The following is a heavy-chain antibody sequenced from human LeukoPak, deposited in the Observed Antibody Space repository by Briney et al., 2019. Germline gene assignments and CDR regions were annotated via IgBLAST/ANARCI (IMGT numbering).Heavy chain of an antibody. CDR1: GDSVTGYF. V-gene: IGHV4-59*02. Sequence: SETLSLTCTVFGDSVTGYFLNWVRQPPGKGLEWIGHIYKIGTTNYNPSLKSRLTISADTSKNQFSLQLRSVTAADTAVYYCVIGVGWQPDYWGQGAPVIVSS. CDR3: VIGVGWQPDY. D-gene: IGHD2-15*01. J-gene: IGHJ4*02. CDR2: IYKIGTT.